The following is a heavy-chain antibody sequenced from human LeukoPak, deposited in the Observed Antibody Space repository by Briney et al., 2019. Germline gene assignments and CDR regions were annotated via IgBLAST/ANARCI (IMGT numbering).Heavy chain of an antibody. CDR3: ARTFYSSPNNWFDP. V-gene: IGHV4-39*01. CDR1: GGSISSVGYY. J-gene: IGHJ5*02. D-gene: IGHD2/OR15-2a*01. Sequence: PSETLSLTCTVSGGSISSVGYYWGWIRQPPGKGLEWIGSIYYSGSTYYNPSLKSRVTISVDTSKNQFSLKLSSVTAADTAVYHCARTFYSSPNNWFDPWGQGTLVTVSS. CDR2: IYYSGST.